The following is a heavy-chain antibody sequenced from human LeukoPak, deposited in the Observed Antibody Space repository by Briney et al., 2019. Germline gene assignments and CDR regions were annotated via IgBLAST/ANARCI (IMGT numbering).Heavy chain of an antibody. J-gene: IGHJ4*02. V-gene: IGHV4-39*02. CDR3: ARRKNYGGNPFDY. Sequence: SETLSLTCTVSGGSISNSTFYWGWIRQPPGKGLEWIGNIYYSGSTYYNPSLKSRVTISVDTSKNHFSLRLSSVTAADTAVYYCARRKNYGGNPFDYWGQGTLVTVSS. CDR1: GGSISNSTFY. D-gene: IGHD4-23*01. CDR2: IYYSGST.